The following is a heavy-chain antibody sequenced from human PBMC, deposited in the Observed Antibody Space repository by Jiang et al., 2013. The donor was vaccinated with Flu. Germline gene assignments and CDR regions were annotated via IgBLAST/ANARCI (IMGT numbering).Heavy chain of an antibody. D-gene: IGHD5-12*01. CDR1: GGSFSGYY. V-gene: IGHV4-34*01. CDR2: INHSGST. CDR3: ARDKVDIVDPDAFDI. J-gene: IGHJ3*02. Sequence: LLKPSETLSLTCAVYGGSFSGYYWSWIRQPPGKGLEWIGEINHSGSTNYNPSLKSRVTISVDTSKNQFSLKLSSVTAADTAVYYCARDKVDIVDPDAFDIWGQGTMVTVSS.